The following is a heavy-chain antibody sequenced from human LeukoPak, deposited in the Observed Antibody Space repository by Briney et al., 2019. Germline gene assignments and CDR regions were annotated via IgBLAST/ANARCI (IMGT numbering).Heavy chain of an antibody. V-gene: IGHV1-46*01. CDR2: INPSGGST. Sequence: ASAKVSCKASGYTFTSYYMHWVRQAPGQGLWWMGIINPSGGSTSYAQKFQGRVTMTRDMSTSTVYMELSSLRSEDTAVYYCARSPYSGSYYDVDAFDIWGQGTMVTVSS. CDR1: GYTFTSYY. D-gene: IGHD1-26*01. J-gene: IGHJ3*02. CDR3: ARSPYSGSYYDVDAFDI.